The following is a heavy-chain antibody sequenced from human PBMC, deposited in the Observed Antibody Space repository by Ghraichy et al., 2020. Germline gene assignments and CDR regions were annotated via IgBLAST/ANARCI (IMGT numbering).Heavy chain of an antibody. V-gene: IGHV3-74*01. D-gene: IGHD1-1*01. CDR3: ASDPYDWSP. J-gene: IGHJ4*02. CDR1: GFTFSGYW. CDR2: INSDGSST. Sequence: GGSLRLSCAASGFTFSGYWMHWVRQAPGKGLVWVSRINSDGSSTGYADSVKGRFTISRDNAKNTLYLQMNSLRVDDTAIYYCASDPYDWSPWGQGTLVTVSS.